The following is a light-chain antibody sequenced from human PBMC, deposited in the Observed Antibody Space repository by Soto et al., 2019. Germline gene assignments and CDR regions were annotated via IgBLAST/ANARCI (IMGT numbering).Light chain of an antibody. V-gene: IGKV1-5*01. CDR2: DAS. CDR3: QQYNSEPWT. CDR1: QNIETW. Sequence: DIKMTQSPSALSGSVGDRVTITCRASQNIETWLAWYQQAPGKAPKLLIYDASTLKTGVPSRFSGSGSGTEFTLTIGSLQPDDYATYYCQQYNSEPWTFGQGTKVEI. J-gene: IGKJ1*01.